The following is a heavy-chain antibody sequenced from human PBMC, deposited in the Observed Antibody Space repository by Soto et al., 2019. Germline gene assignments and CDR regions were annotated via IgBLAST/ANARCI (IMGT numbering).Heavy chain of an antibody. J-gene: IGHJ4*02. D-gene: IGHD3-3*01. CDR3: ARDDSRRQADLDY. Sequence: ASVKVSCKASGYTFSNYGISWVRQAPGQGLEWMGWISAYNGNTKYVQKFQGRVTMTTDTSTSTAYMELRSLRSDDTAVYYCARDDSRRQADLDYWGQGTPVTVSS. V-gene: IGHV1-18*01. CDR2: ISAYNGNT. CDR1: GYTFSNYG.